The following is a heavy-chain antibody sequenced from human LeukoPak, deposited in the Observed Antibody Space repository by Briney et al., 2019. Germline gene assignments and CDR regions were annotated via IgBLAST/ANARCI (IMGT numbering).Heavy chain of an antibody. D-gene: IGHD4-11*01. CDR1: GGSFSGYY. J-gene: IGHJ4*02. CDR2: INHRGST. V-gene: IGHV4-34*01. Sequence: KTSETLSLTCAVYGGSFSGYYWSWIRQPPGKGLEWIGEINHRGSTNYNPSLKSRVTISVDTSKNQFSLKLSSVTAADTAVYYCASGAVDYSNYPPAYYFDYWGQGTLVTVSS. CDR3: ASGAVDYSNYPPAYYFDY.